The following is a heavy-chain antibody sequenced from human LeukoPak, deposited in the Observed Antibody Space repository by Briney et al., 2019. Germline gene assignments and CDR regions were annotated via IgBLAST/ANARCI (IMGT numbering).Heavy chain of an antibody. J-gene: IGHJ5*02. V-gene: IGHV4-34*01. Sequence: PSETLSLTCAVYGGSFSGYYWSWIRQPPGKGLEWIGEINHSGSTNYNPSLKSRVTISVDTSKNQFSLKLSSVTAADTAVYYCAMTTVTSGWFDPWGQGTLVTVSS. CDR2: INHSGST. CDR3: AMTTVTSGWFDP. CDR1: GGSFSGYY. D-gene: IGHD4-17*01.